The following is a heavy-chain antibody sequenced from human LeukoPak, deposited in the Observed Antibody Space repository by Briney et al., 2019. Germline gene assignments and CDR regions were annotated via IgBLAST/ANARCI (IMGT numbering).Heavy chain of an antibody. J-gene: IGHJ3*01. CDR1: GGSISSYY. CDR2: IYTSGST. Sequence: PSETLSLTCTVSGGSISSYYWSWIRQPAGKGLEWIGRIYTSGSTNYNPSLKSRVTMSADTSKNQFSLKLSSVTAADTAVYYCATYYYDSTVPRWAFDVWDQGTMVTVSS. V-gene: IGHV4-4*07. CDR3: ATYYYDSTVPRWAFDV. D-gene: IGHD3-22*01.